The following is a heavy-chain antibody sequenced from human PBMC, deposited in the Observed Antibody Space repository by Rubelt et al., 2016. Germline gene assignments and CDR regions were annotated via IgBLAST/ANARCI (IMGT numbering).Heavy chain of an antibody. Sequence: QVQLVESGGGVVQPGRSLRLSCAASGFTFSSYAMHWVRQAPGKGLEWVAVISYDGSNKYYADSVKGRFTISRDNSKNTLYLQMNSLRAEDTAVYYCARDTGYCSSTSCYARGFDYWGQGTLVTVSS. D-gene: IGHD2-2*01. CDR2: ISYDGSNK. J-gene: IGHJ4*02. CDR3: ARDTGYCSSTSCYARGFDY. V-gene: IGHV3-30*04. CDR1: GFTFSSYA.